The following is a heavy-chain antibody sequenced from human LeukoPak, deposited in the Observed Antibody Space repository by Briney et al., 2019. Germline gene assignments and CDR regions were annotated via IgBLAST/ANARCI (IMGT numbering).Heavy chain of an antibody. J-gene: IGHJ4*02. CDR2: IYYSGST. CDR3: AILRTASSFDF. D-gene: IGHD1-1*01. Sequence: PSETLSLTCTVSGGSVSSGSYYWSWIRQPPGKGLEWIGYIYYSGSTNYNPSLKSRVTISVDTPKNQFSLQLNSVTPEDTAIYYCAILRTASSFDFWGQGTLVTVSS. V-gene: IGHV4-61*01. CDR1: GGSVSSGSYY.